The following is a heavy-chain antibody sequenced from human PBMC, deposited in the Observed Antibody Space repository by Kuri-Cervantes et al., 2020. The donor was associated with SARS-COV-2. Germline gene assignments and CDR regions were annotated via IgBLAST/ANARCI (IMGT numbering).Heavy chain of an antibody. CDR1: GESMNNGNW. CDR2: IYHNGNT. D-gene: IGHD5-24*01. V-gene: IGHV4-4*02. CDR3: ASLLLWQQFAH. Sequence: SETLSLTCDVSGESMNNGNWWTWVRQTPGKGLEWIGEIYHNGNTNYNPSLKSRVTISVDESKNQFSLKLNSVTAADAAVYYCASLLLWQQFAHWGQGILVTVSS. J-gene: IGHJ4*02.